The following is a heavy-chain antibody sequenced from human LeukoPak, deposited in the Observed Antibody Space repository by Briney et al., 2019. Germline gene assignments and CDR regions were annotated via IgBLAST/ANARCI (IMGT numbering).Heavy chain of an antibody. V-gene: IGHV3-21*01. D-gene: IGHD2-21*01. Sequence: RGSLRLTCVASGFTFSDYSMNWVRQAPGKGLEWVSAIGSTSTFISYADSVRGRFTISRDNAENSLYLQMNSLRAEDTAIYFCARERSVVADYWGQGTLVTVS. CDR1: GFTFSDYS. CDR2: IGSTSTFI. CDR3: ARERSVVADY. J-gene: IGHJ4*02.